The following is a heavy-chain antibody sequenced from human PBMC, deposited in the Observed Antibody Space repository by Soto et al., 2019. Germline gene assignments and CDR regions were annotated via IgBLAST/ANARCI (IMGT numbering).Heavy chain of an antibody. J-gene: IGHJ6*02. Sequence: EVQLVQSGAEVKKPGESLKISCKGSGYSFTSYWIGWVRQMPGKGLEWMGIIYPVDSDTRYSPSFQGQVAISADKSIRTAYLQWRSLKASEHGMYYCPRHDAPTVTALPTHYYDHYGRDVWGQGTTVTVS. CDR1: GYSFTSYW. CDR2: IYPVDSDT. D-gene: IGHD4-17*01. V-gene: IGHV5-51*01. CDR3: PRHDAPTVTALPTHYYDHYGRDV.